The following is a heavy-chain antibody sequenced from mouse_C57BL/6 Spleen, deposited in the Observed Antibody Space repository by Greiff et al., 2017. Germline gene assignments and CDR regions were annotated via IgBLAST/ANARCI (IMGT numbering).Heavy chain of an antibody. D-gene: IGHD2-3*01. J-gene: IGHJ2*01. CDR1: GYTFTSYT. CDR2: INPSSGYT. V-gene: IGHV1-4*01. CDR3: ARRGYDPHFDD. Sequence: QVQLQQSGAELARPGASVKMSCKASGYTFTSYTMHWVKQRPGQGLEWIGYINPSSGYTKYNQKFKDKATLTSDKSSSTAYMQLSSLTSEDSAVYYCARRGYDPHFDDGGQGTTLTVSS.